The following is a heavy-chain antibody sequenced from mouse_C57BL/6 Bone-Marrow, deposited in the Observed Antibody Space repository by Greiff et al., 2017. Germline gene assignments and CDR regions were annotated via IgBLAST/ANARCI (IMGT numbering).Heavy chain of an antibody. CDR1: GYTFTSYW. Sequence: VQLQQPGAELVKPGASVKMSCKASGYTFTSYWITWVKQRPGQGLEWIGDIYPGSGSTNYNEKFKSKATLTVDTSSSTAYMQLSSLTSEDSAVYYCANYYGSSYVHWYCDVWGTGTTVTVSS. J-gene: IGHJ1*03. D-gene: IGHD1-1*01. CDR2: IYPGSGST. CDR3: ANYYGSSYVHWYCDV. V-gene: IGHV1-55*01.